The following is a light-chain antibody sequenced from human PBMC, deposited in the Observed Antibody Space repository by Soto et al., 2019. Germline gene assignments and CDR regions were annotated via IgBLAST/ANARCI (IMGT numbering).Light chain of an antibody. J-gene: IGKJ5*01. CDR3: HQRTNWPIT. V-gene: IGKV3-11*01. Sequence: ETMLTQSPASLSFSPGERASVSCRSSQSIDRYLAWYQQKPGQAPRLLIYDASNRATGIPARFSGSGSGTDFTLTISSLEPEDFAVYYCHQRTNWPITFGQGTLLEIK. CDR2: DAS. CDR1: QSIDRY.